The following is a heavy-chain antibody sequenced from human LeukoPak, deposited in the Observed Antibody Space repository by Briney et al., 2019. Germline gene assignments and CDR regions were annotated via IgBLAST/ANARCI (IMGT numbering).Heavy chain of an antibody. J-gene: IGHJ5*02. CDR3: ARGYGSGTYPNWFDP. V-gene: IGHV3-30*04. CDR1: GFTFGSYA. Sequence: GWALRLSCAASGFTFGSYAMHWVRQAPAKGLEWLAVISYDGSNKYYADSVKGRFTISRDNSKNTLYLQMNSLRAGATAVYYCARGYGSGTYPNWFDPWGQGTLVTVSS. CDR2: ISYDGSNK. D-gene: IGHD3-10*01.